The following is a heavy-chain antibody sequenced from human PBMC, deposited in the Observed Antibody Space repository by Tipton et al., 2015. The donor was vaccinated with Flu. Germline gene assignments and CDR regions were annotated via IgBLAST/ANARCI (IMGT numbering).Heavy chain of an antibody. CDR2: ISYPGTDK. D-gene: IGHD2-21*01. Sequence: SLRLSCAASGFTFRSYDMHWVRQAPGKGLEWVAVISYPGTDKYYADSVKGRFTISRDNSKNTVYLQMNSLRAEDTALYYCARVAFRRQLSPIAGFGPFDVWGQGTKVTVSS. CDR3: ARVAFRRQLSPIAGFGPFDV. CDR1: GFTFRSYD. J-gene: IGHJ3*01. V-gene: IGHV3-30*03.